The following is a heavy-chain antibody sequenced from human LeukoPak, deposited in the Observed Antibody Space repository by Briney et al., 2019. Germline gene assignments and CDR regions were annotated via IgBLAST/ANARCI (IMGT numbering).Heavy chain of an antibody. V-gene: IGHV3-7*01. J-gene: IGHJ4*02. CDR3: ARDKQVGATHFDY. Sequence: GGSLRLSCAASGFTFSSYWMSGVRQAPGKGPEWVANIRQDGSEIYYVDSVKGRFTISRDNAKNSLFLQMNSLRAEDTAVYYCARDKQVGATHFDYWGQGTLVTVSS. CDR2: IRQDGSEI. D-gene: IGHD1-26*01. CDR1: GFTFSSYW.